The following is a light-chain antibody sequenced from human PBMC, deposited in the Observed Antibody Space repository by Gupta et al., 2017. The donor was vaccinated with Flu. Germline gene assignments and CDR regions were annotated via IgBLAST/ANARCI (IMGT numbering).Light chain of an antibody. CDR3: QQDNLWPPWT. Sequence: EILMTQSPAALSVSPGEGVTLSCRASQSVRNYVAWHQQKPGQAPRLLIYGASTRAAGIPARFSGSGFGTNFTLTISSRQSEDFAVYYCQQDNLWPPWTFGQGTKVEIK. J-gene: IGKJ1*01. CDR1: QSVRNY. CDR2: GAS. V-gene: IGKV3-15*01.